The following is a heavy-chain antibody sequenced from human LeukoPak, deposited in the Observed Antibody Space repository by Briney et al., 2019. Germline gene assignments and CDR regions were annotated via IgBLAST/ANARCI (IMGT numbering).Heavy chain of an antibody. CDR2: IIAILGIA. D-gene: IGHD1-1*01. CDR3: AGDLERLDYYYGMDV. J-gene: IGHJ6*02. Sequence: SVKVSCKASGGTFSSYAISWVRQAPGQGLEWMGRIIAILGIANYAQKFQGRVTITADKSTSTAYMELSSLRSENTAVYYCAGDLERLDYYYGMDVWGQGTTVTVSS. CDR1: GGTFSSYA. V-gene: IGHV1-69*04.